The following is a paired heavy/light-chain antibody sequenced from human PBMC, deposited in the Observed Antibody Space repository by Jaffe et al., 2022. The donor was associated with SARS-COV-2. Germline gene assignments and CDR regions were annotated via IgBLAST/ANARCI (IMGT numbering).Heavy chain of an antibody. CDR3: ARGYCSGDSCYVPPDY. CDR1: GFTFSSYW. Sequence: EVQLLESGGGLVQPGGSLRLSCAASGFTFSSYWMHWVRQAPGKGLMWVSRINSDGSSTNYADSVKGRFTISRDNAKNTLYLQMNSLRAEDTAVYYCARGYCSGDSCYVPPDYWGQGTLVTVSS. J-gene: IGHJ4*02. V-gene: IGHV3-74*01. D-gene: IGHD2-15*01. CDR2: INSDGSST.
Light chain of an antibody. CDR2: EDS. V-gene: IGLV3-10*01. CDR3: YSPDSSGNHYV. CDR1: ALPKKY. Sequence: SYELTQPPSVSVSPGQTARITCSGDALPKKYAYWYQQKSGQAPVLVIYEDSKRPSGIPERFSGSSSGTMATLTISGAQVDDEADYYCYSPDSSGNHYVFGTGTKVTVL. J-gene: IGLJ1*01.